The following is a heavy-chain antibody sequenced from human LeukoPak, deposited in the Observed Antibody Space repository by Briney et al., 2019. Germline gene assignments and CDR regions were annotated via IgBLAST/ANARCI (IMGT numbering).Heavy chain of an antibody. J-gene: IGHJ4*02. CDR1: GYTFTGYY. D-gene: IGHD6-19*01. V-gene: IGHV1-2*06. CDR2: INPNSGGT. CDR3: ARPNIAVAGGDFDY. Sequence: ASVKVSCKASGYTFTGYYMHWVRQAPGQGLERMGRINPNSGGTNYAQKFQGRVTMTRDTSISTAYMELSRLRSDDTAVYYCARPNIAVAGGDFDYWGQGTLVTVSS.